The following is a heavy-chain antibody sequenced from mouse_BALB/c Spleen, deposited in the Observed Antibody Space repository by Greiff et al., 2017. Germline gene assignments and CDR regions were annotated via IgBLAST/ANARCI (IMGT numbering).Heavy chain of an antibody. Sequence: VQLQQSGAELAKPGASVKMSCKASGYTFTSYWMHWVKQRPGQGLEWIGYINPSTGYTEYNQKFKDKATLTADKSSSTAYMQLSSLTSEDSAVYYCASITTGAWFAYWGQGTLVTVSA. CDR2: INPSTGYT. CDR1: GYTFTSYW. CDR3: ASITTGAWFAY. D-gene: IGHD1-1*01. J-gene: IGHJ3*01. V-gene: IGHV1-7*01.